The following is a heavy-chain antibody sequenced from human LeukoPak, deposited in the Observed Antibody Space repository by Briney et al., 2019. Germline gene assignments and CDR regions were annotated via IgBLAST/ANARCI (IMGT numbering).Heavy chain of an antibody. CDR1: GGSISSSSYY. Sequence: PSETLSLTCTVSGGSISSSSYYWGWIRQPPGKGLEWIGSIYYSGSTYYNPSLKSRVTISVDTSKNQFSLKLSSVTAADTAVYYCATDRATGFDPWGQGTLVTVSS. J-gene: IGHJ5*02. CDR2: IYYSGST. CDR3: ATDRATGFDP. V-gene: IGHV4-39*07.